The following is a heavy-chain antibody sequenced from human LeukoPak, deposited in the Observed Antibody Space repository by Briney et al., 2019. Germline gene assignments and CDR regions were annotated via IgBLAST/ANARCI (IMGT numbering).Heavy chain of an antibody. CDR1: GFTFSSYA. V-gene: IGHV3-23*01. D-gene: IGHD3-22*01. CDR2: ISGSGGST. J-gene: IGHJ3*02. CDR3: ARQAPYDYDSTGYPHPLFDI. Sequence: GGSLRLSCAASGFTFSSYAMSWVRQAPGKGLEWVSAISGSGGSTYYADSVKGRFSISRDNSENTVSLQMNSLRVEDTAVYYCARQAPYDYDSTGYPHPLFDIWGQGTRVTVSS.